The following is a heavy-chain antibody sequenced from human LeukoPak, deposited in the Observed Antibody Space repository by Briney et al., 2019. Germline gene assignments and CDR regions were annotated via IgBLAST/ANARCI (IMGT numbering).Heavy chain of an antibody. CDR3: ARRGVTLVGWFDP. CDR1: GGSISSHY. Sequence: SETLSLTCTVSGGSISSHYWSWIRQPPGKGLEWIGYIYYSGSTNYNPSLKSRVTISVDTSKNQFSLKLSSVTAADTAVYYCARRGVTLVGWFDPWGQGTLVTVSS. V-gene: IGHV4-59*08. D-gene: IGHD4-11*01. CDR2: IYYSGST. J-gene: IGHJ5*02.